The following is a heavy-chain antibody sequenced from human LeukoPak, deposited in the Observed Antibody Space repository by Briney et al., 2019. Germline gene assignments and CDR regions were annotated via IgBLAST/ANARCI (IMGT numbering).Heavy chain of an antibody. J-gene: IGHJ6*03. V-gene: IGHV3-49*04. CDR2: IRSKPHSETT. Sequence: PGGSLRLSCAASGFTFSSYAMSWVRQAPGRGLEWVGFIRSKPHSETTEYGASVKGRFAISRDDSQGIVYLQMNSLKTEDTGVHYCARFADADWVVYESKLSYYYMDVWGKGTTVTISS. D-gene: IGHD3-9*01. CDR1: GFTFSSYA. CDR3: ARFADADWVVYESKLSYYYMDV.